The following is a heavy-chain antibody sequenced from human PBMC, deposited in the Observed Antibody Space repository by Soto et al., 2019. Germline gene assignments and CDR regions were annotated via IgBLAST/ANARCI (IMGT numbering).Heavy chain of an antibody. V-gene: IGHV1-2*04. CDR3: ATSRISIAVAGETEYYFDY. J-gene: IGHJ4*02. D-gene: IGHD6-19*01. CDR1: GYIFTGYY. CDR2: INPNSGDT. Sequence: ASVKVSCKASGYIFTGYYMHWVRQAPGQGLEWMGWINPNSGDTNYTQKFQGWVTMTRDTSISTAYMELSRLRSDDTAVYYCATSRISIAVAGETEYYFDYWGQGTLVTVSS.